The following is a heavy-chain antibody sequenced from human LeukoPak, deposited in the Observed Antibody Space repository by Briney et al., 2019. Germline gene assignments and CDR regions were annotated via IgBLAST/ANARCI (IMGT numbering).Heavy chain of an antibody. CDR1: GGSISSGSYY. V-gene: IGHV4-61*02. CDR3: AGTLAMSSVVRGVIGEY. J-gene: IGHJ4*02. Sequence: PSETLSLTCTVSGGSISSGSYYWSWIRQPAGKGLEWIGRIYTSGSTNYNPSLKSRVTISVDTSKNQFSLKLSSVTAADTAVYYCAGTLAMSSVVRGVIGEYWGQGALVTVSA. CDR2: IYTSGST. D-gene: IGHD3-10*01.